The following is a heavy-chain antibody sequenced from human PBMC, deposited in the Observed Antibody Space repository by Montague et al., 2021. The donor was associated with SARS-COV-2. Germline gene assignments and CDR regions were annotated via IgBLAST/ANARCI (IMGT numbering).Heavy chain of an antibody. CDR1: GGSISSSIDY. D-gene: IGHD1-1*01. V-gene: IGHV4-39*01. CDR2: VYESGRT. J-gene: IGHJ4*02. Sequence: SETLSLTCTVSGGSISSSIDYWGWIRQPPGKGLEWIGSVYESGRTYYNPSLKSRVTISVDTSRNRFSLKLRSVTAADTAVYYCGRCRGGSWGADGTGPSDYWGQGTLVTVSS. CDR3: GRCRGGSWGADGTGPSDY.